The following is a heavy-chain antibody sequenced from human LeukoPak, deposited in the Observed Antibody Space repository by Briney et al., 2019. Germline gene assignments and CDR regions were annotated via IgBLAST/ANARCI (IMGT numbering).Heavy chain of an antibody. CDR3: AKRDGWRASDAFDI. D-gene: IGHD5-24*01. V-gene: IGHV3-23*01. Sequence: GGSLRLSCAASGLTVSSNCMSWVRQAPGKGLEWVSAISGSGGSTYYADSVKGRFTISRDNSKNTLYLQMNSLRAEDTAVYYCAKRDGWRASDAFDIWGQGTMVTVSS. CDR1: GLTVSSNC. CDR2: ISGSGGST. J-gene: IGHJ3*02.